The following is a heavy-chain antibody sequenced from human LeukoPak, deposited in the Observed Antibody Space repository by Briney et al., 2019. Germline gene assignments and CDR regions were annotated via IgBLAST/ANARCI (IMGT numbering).Heavy chain of an antibody. D-gene: IGHD2-21*02. Sequence: PSQTLSLTCTVSGGSISSGSYYWSWIRQPAGKGLEWIGYVYYSGSTEYNPSLRSRVTMSLEMSKHQFSLNLTSVTAADTAVYYCASNTATVFDNWGQGALVTVSS. CDR2: VYYSGST. J-gene: IGHJ4*02. CDR1: GGSISSGSYY. V-gene: IGHV4-61*10. CDR3: ASNTATVFDN.